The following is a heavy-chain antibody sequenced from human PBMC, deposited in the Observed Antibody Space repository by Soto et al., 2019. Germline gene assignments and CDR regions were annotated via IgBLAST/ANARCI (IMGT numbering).Heavy chain of an antibody. Sequence: PSETLALTCAVSGYSISSSNWWGWIRQPPGKGLEWIGYIYYSGTTYYNPSLKSRVTMSVDTSKNQFSLKLTSVTAADTAVYYCARANINSLFDSRGHGTLVTVSS. CDR2: IYYSGTT. CDR1: GYSISSSNW. V-gene: IGHV4-28*03. D-gene: IGHD6-13*01. CDR3: ARANINSLFDS. J-gene: IGHJ4*01.